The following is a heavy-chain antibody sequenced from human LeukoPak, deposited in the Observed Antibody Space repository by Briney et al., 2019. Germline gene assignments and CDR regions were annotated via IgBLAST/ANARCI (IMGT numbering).Heavy chain of an antibody. Sequence: SVKVSCKASGGTFSSYAVNWVRQAPGQGLEWMGVIIPMFNTAHYAQRFQGRLTITADESTSTAYMELNSLRSEDTAVYYCARDLWMAVWGQGTLVTVSS. D-gene: IGHD5-24*01. V-gene: IGHV1-69*13. J-gene: IGHJ4*02. CDR1: GGTFSSYA. CDR3: ARDLWMAV. CDR2: IIPMFNTA.